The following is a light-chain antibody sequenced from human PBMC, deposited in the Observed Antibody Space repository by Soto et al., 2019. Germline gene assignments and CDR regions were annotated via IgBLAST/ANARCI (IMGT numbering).Light chain of an antibody. V-gene: IGLV2-8*01. CDR1: SSDVGGYNY. J-gene: IGLJ2*01. CDR2: EVS. CDR3: SLYASYNNKDVV. Sequence: QSVLTQPPSASGSPGQSVTISCTGTSSDVGGYNYVSWYQQHPGKAPKLMIFEVSKRPSGVPDRFSGSKSGNTASLTVSGLQAEDEGDYFRSLYASYNNKDVVFGGGTKLTVL.